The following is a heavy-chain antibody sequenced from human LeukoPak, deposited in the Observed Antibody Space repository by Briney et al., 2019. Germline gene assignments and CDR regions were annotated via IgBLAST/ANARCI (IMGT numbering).Heavy chain of an antibody. Sequence: QTWGSLRLSCTASGFTFSNFWVGWVRQAPGKGLEWVANIKQDETEKFYLGSVKGRFTISRDNAKNTLYLQMNSLRAEDTAVYYCAKTRPLDSSSWSHGDYWGQGTLVTVSS. CDR2: IKQDETEK. D-gene: IGHD6-13*01. V-gene: IGHV3-7*03. CDR1: GFTFSNFW. J-gene: IGHJ4*02. CDR3: AKTRPLDSSSWSHGDY.